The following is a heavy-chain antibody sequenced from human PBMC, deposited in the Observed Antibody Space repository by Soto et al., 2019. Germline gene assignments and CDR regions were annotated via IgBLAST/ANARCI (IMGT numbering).Heavy chain of an antibody. CDR3: AKEDYDFWSGYFGIDAFDI. J-gene: IGHJ3*02. V-gene: IGHV3-23*01. CDR2: ISGSGGST. Sequence: EVQLLESGGGLVQPGGSLRLSCAASGFTFSSYAMSWVRQAPGKGLEWVSAISGSGGSTYYADSVKGRFTISRDNSKNTLYLQMNSLRAEDTAVYYCAKEDYDFWSGYFGIDAFDIWGQGTMVTVSS. CDR1: GFTFSSYA. D-gene: IGHD3-3*01.